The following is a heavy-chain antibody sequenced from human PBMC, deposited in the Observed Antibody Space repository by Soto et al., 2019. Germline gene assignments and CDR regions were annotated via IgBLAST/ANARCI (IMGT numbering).Heavy chain of an antibody. CDR1: GCTFSGYY. J-gene: IGHJ5*02. CDR2: IKPNSGGT. Sequence: QVQLVQSGAQVKKPGASVKVSCKATGCTFSGYYMHWVRQAPGQGLEWMGWIKPNSGGTNYAQQFQGWVTRTTDTSISTAYMELGRLGSDATAVYSCARGNHSGYDLRRWFDPWGQGTLVTVSS. D-gene: IGHD5-12*01. V-gene: IGHV1-2*04. CDR3: ARGNHSGYDLRRWFDP.